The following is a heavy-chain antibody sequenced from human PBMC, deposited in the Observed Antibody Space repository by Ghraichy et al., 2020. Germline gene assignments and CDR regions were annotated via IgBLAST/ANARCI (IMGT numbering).Heavy chain of an antibody. D-gene: IGHD3-10*01. Sequence: ETLSLTCSVSGDSIKTNNHYWAWIRQPPGKGLEWIGSVSYSGSAYYNSSLKSRITISVDMSKNQISLKVISVTAADTASYFCARHFGWGSYYNPLDFWGQGTQVTV. CDR3: ARHFGWGSYYNPLDF. CDR1: GDSIKTNNHY. J-gene: IGHJ4*02. CDR2: VSYSGSA. V-gene: IGHV4-39*01.